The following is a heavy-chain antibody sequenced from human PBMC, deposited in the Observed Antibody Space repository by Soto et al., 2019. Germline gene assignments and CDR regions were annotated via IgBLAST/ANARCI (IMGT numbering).Heavy chain of an antibody. J-gene: IGHJ5*02. CDR3: ARLADDYVWGSYRISWFDP. Sequence: PGESLKISCKGSGYSFTSYWIGWVRQMPGKGLEWMGIIYPGDSDTRYSPSFQGQVTISADKSISTAYLQWSSLKASDTAMYYCARLADDYVWGSYRISWFDPWGQGTLVTVSS. D-gene: IGHD3-16*02. V-gene: IGHV5-51*01. CDR2: IYPGDSDT. CDR1: GYSFTSYW.